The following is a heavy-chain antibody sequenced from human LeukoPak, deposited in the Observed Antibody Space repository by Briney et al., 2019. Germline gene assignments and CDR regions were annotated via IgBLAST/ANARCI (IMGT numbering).Heavy chain of an antibody. V-gene: IGHV3-15*01. D-gene: IGHD4-23*01. CDR3: TTDGAYGGTFFDY. Sequence: GGSLRLSCAASGFTFSNAWMSWVRQAPGKGLEWVGRIKSKTDGGTTDYAAPVKGRFTISRDDSKNTLYLQMNSLKTEDTAAYYCTTDGAYGGTFFDYWGQGTLVTVSS. CDR1: GFTFSNAW. CDR2: IKSKTDGGTT. J-gene: IGHJ4*02.